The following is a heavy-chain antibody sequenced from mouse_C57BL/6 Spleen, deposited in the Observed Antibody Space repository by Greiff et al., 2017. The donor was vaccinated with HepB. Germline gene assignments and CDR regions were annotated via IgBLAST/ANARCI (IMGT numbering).Heavy chain of an antibody. CDR1: GYAFTNYL. CDR2: INPGSGGT. Sequence: VQLVESGAELVRPGTSVKVSCKASGYAFTNYLIEWVKQRPGQGLEWIGVINPGSGGTNYNEKFKGKATLTADKSSSTAYMQLSSLTSEDSAVYFCARDGSSAGYYFDYWGQGTTLTVSS. CDR3: ARDGSSAGYYFDY. J-gene: IGHJ2*01. V-gene: IGHV1-54*01. D-gene: IGHD1-1*01.